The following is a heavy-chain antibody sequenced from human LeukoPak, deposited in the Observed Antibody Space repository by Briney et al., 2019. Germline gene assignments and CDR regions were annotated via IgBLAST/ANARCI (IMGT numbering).Heavy chain of an antibody. CDR1: GGSISSYY. V-gene: IGHV4-59*01. Sequence: SETLSLTCTVSGGSISSYYWSWIRQPPEKGLEWIGYIYYSGSTNYNPSLKSRVTISVDTSKNQFSLKLSSVTAADTAVYYCARAYYDFWSGYSIDYYCYYYMDVWGKGTTVTVSS. CDR2: IYYSGST. CDR3: ARAYYDFWSGYSIDYYCYYYMDV. J-gene: IGHJ6*03. D-gene: IGHD3-3*01.